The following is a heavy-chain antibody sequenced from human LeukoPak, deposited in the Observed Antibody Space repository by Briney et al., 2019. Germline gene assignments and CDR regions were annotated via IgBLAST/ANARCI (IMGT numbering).Heavy chain of an antibody. CDR2: IYTSGST. J-gene: IGHJ3*02. D-gene: IGHD2-2*01. CDR1: GGSISSYF. CDR3: ARGGYCRSTSCFDAFDI. Sequence: SETLSLTCTGSGGSISSYFWSWIRQPAGKGLEWLWRIYTSGSTNYNPSLKRRVTISVGTSKKQFSLMQSSVTIADTAVYYCARGGYCRSTSCFDAFDIWGQGTMVTVSS. V-gene: IGHV4-4*07.